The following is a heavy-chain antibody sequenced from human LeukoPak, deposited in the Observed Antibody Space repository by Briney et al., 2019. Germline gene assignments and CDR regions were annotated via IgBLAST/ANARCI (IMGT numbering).Heavy chain of an antibody. CDR3: AKIEVVLDDF. D-gene: IGHD2-21*01. CDR1: GFTFSIYG. Sequence: PVGSLRLSCAASGFTFSIYGIHWVRQAPGKGLEWVTFITNDGRNRYYADSVKGRFTISRDNSKNTLYLQMNSLITEDTAVYYCAKIEVVLDDFWGQGTLVTVSS. J-gene: IGHJ4*02. CDR2: ITNDGRNR. V-gene: IGHV3-30*02.